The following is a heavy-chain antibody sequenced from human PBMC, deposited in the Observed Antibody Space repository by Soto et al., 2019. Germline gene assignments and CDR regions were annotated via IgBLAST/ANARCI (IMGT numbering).Heavy chain of an antibody. CDR1: WGSVSSGSYY. Sequence: SETLSLTCTFSWGSVSSGSYYWSWIRQPPGKGLEWIGYIYYSGSTNYNPSLKSRVTISVDTSKNQFSLKLSSVTAADTAVYYCARVGSFPYYDFWSGYPNWFDPWGQGTLVTVSS. V-gene: IGHV4-61*01. CDR2: IYYSGST. J-gene: IGHJ5*02. D-gene: IGHD3-3*01. CDR3: ARVGSFPYYDFWSGYPNWFDP.